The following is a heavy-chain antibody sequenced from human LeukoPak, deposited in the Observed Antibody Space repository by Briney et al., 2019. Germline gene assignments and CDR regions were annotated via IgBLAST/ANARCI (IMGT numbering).Heavy chain of an antibody. J-gene: IGHJ3*02. CDR1: GFTFGTYD. CDR2: ISSSSSYI. D-gene: IGHD6-13*01. CDR3: ARDRSIAAAGTDAFDI. V-gene: IGHV3-21*01. Sequence: TGGSLRLSCAASGFTFGTYDMNWVRQAPGKGLEWVSSISSSSSYIYYADSVKGRFTISRDNAKNSLYLQMNSLRAEDTAVYYCARDRSIAAAGTDAFDIWGQGTMVTVSS.